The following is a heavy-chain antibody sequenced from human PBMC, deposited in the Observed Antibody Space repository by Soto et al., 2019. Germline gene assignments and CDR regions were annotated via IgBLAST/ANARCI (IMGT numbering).Heavy chain of an antibody. Sequence: XSVKVSCEASGYNLTAYYTGWVRQAPGRGLEWVGWMDPITGDTDYEERLRDRVTMTRDTSISTAYMELRRLRSDDAAIYFCARGRDVASQFFSTHGMDVWGQGTTVTVSS. CDR1: GYNLTAYY. V-gene: IGHV1-2*02. CDR3: ARGRDVASQFFSTHGMDV. CDR2: MDPITGDT. J-gene: IGHJ6*02. D-gene: IGHD1-1*01.